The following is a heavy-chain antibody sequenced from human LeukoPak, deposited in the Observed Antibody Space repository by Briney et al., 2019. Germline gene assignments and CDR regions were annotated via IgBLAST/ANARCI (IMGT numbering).Heavy chain of an antibody. D-gene: IGHD3-22*01. V-gene: IGHV1-3*01. CDR3: AREVYYYDSSGYNWFDP. CDR1: GYTFSNYA. Sequence: GASVKVSCKASGYTFSNYAMHWVRQAPGQRLEWMGWINAGNGNTRYSQEFKGRVTITRDTSASTVYMELSSLRSDDTAVYYCAREVYYYDSSGYNWFDPWGQGTLVTVSS. J-gene: IGHJ5*02. CDR2: INAGNGNT.